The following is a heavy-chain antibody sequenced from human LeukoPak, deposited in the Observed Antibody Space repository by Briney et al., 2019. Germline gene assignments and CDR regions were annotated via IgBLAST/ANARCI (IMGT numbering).Heavy chain of an antibody. D-gene: IGHD2-2*01. V-gene: IGHV1-69*04. Sequence: ASVKVSCKASGGTFSSYAIRWVRQAPGQGLEWMGRIIPILGIANYAQKFQGRVTITADKSTSTAYMELSSLRSEDTAVYYCARSEGGERVPAALDYWGQGTLVTVSS. CDR2: IIPILGIA. CDR3: ARSEGGERVPAALDY. CDR1: GGTFSSYA. J-gene: IGHJ4*02.